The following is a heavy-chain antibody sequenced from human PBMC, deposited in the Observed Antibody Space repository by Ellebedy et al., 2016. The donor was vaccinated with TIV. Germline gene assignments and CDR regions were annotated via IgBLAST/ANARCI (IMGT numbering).Heavy chain of an antibody. Sequence: GESLKISCAASGFTVNSYFMSWVCQAPGKGLEWVSIIYKDGGTNYTDSALGRFTISRDNSENTLYLQMDSLRAEDTAVYYCARDPGGGGNYGDNWFDPWGQGTLVTVSS. CDR1: GFTVNSYF. J-gene: IGHJ5*02. CDR2: IYKDGGT. V-gene: IGHV3-66*01. D-gene: IGHD4-17*01. CDR3: ARDPGGGGNYGDNWFDP.